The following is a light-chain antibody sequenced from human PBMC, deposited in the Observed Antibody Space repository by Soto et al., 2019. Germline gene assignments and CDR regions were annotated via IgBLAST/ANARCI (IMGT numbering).Light chain of an antibody. CDR3: QQYNNWPPWT. Sequence: EIVMPQSPATLSVSPGERATLSCRASQSVSRNLAWYQQKPGQAPRLLIYGASTRATGIPARFSGSGSGTEFTLTISSLQSEDFAVYYCQQYNNWPPWTVGQGNKVDIK. V-gene: IGKV3-15*01. CDR2: GAS. J-gene: IGKJ1*01. CDR1: QSVSRN.